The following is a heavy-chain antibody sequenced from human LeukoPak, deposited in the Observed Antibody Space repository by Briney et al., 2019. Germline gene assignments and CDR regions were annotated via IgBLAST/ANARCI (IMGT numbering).Heavy chain of an antibody. CDR1: GFTFSSYW. D-gene: IGHD6-6*01. V-gene: IGHV3-7*01. CDR3: AREAPRGTSSNPYYFDS. CDR2: IKQDGSEK. J-gene: IGHJ4*02. Sequence: GGSLRLSCAASGFTFSSYWMSWVRQAPGKGLEWVANIKQDGSEKYYVDSVKGRFTISRDNAKNSLYLQMNSLRAEDTAVYYCAREAPRGTSSNPYYFDSWGQGTLVTVSS.